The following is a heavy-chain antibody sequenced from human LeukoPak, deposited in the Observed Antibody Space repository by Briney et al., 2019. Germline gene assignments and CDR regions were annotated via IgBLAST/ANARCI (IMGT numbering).Heavy chain of an antibody. J-gene: IGHJ4*02. CDR2: ISSSSTSI. CDR3: ARDGPGG. CDR1: GFTFSSYE. D-gene: IGHD2-15*01. V-gene: IGHV3-48*02. Sequence: GGSLRLSCAASGFTFSSYEMNWVRQAPGKGLEWVSYISSSSTSIHYADAVKGRFTISRDNAKNSLYLQMRSLRDEDTAVYYCARDGPGGWGQGTLVTVSS.